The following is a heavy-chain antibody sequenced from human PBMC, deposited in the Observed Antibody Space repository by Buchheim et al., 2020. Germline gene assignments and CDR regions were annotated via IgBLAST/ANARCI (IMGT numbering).Heavy chain of an antibody. CDR3: ARRRFGDVFDY. Sequence: QVQLQQWGAGLLKPSETLSLTCAVYGGSFSSSSYYWSWIRQPPGKGLEWIGYIYYSGNTNYNPSLKSRVTISVDTSKNQLSLKLSSVTAADTAVYYCARRRFGDVFDYWGQGTL. D-gene: IGHD3-10*01. V-gene: IGHV4-61*01. J-gene: IGHJ4*02. CDR2: IYYSGNT. CDR1: GGSFSSSSYY.